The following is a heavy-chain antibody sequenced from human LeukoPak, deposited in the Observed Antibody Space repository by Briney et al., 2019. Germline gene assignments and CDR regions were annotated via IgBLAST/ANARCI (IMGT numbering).Heavy chain of an antibody. CDR1: VGSFRVYS. CDR3: ASTIRIFGNDY. CDR2: IYTGGST. V-gene: IGHV4-4*07. D-gene: IGHD3-3*01. Sequence: PSGTLSLTATVSVGSFRVYSGSGFGQPAGKGLEWIGRIYTGGSTNYNPSLKSRVTMSVDTSKNQFSLKLSSVTAADTAVYYCASTIRIFGNDYWGQGTPVTVSS. J-gene: IGHJ4*02.